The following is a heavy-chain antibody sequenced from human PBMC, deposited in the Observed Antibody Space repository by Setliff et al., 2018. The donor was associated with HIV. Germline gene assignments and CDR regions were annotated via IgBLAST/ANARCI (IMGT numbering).Heavy chain of an antibody. CDR1: GYTFTAYY. CDR2: INPNSGGT. D-gene: IGHD3-3*01. Sequence: ASVKVSCKAYGYTFTAYYMHWVRQAPGQGLEWMGWINPNSGGTNCAQKFRGRVTMTRDTSINTAHMYLSSLRSDDTAIYFCARGTDFWSGSSNFDYWGQGTQVTVSS. CDR3: ARGTDFWSGSSNFDY. V-gene: IGHV1-2*02. J-gene: IGHJ4*02.